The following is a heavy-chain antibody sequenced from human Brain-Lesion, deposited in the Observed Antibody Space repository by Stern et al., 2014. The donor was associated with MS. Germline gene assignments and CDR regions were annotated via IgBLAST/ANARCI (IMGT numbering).Heavy chain of an antibody. CDR3: ARGFHSFDS. CDR1: GFTFSDPY. V-gene: IGHV3-72*01. J-gene: IGHJ4*02. Sequence: AHLPDSGGGLVRPGGPLRLSCAVSGFTFSDPYMGWVRHAPGKGLELVGRSRNKPNSYTTEYAASVKGRFTVSRDDSKNLLYLQMNSLKTDDTAVYYCARGFHSFDSWGQGTLVTVSS. CDR2: SRNKPNSYTT.